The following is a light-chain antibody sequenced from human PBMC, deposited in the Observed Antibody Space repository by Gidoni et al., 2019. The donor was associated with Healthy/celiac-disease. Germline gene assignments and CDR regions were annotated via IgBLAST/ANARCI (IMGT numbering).Light chain of an antibody. Sequence: QSALTQPASVSGSPGQSITISCTGTSSDVGGYNYVSWYQQHPGKAPKLMIYEVSNRPSGVSNRFSGSKSCNTASLTISGLQAEDEADYYCSSYTISSTLVFGGGTKLTVL. J-gene: IGLJ2*01. CDR3: SSYTISSTLV. CDR2: EVS. V-gene: IGLV2-14*01. CDR1: SSDVGGYNY.